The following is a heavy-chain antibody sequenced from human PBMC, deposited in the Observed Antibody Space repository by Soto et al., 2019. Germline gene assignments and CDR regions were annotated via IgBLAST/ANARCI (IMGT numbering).Heavy chain of an antibody. CDR3: VRSTGRLDL. D-gene: IGHD2-8*02. Sequence: GGSLRLSCAASGFTFSYYAMHWVRQAPGKGLEYVSAISSNGDNTYYADSVKGRFTISRDISKNTLYLQMSSLRAEDTAVYYCVRSTGRLDLWGQGTLVTVSS. CDR2: ISSNGDNT. J-gene: IGHJ4*02. CDR1: GFTFSYYA. V-gene: IGHV3-64D*06.